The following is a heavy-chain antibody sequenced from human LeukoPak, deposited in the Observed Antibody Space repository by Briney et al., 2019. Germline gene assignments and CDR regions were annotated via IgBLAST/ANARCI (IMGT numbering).Heavy chain of an antibody. J-gene: IGHJ6*03. V-gene: IGHV4-39*07. CDR2: IDYSGTT. CDR3: ARVMGASWFFYLDV. D-gene: IGHD3-16*02. Sequence: SETLSLTCAVSGGSISSSSYYWVWIRQPPGKGLEWIGTIDYSGTTYYKPSLKSRVTISVDTSKNQFSLKLSSVTAADTAVYYCARVMGASWFFYLDVWGKGTTVTVSS. CDR1: GGSISSSSYY.